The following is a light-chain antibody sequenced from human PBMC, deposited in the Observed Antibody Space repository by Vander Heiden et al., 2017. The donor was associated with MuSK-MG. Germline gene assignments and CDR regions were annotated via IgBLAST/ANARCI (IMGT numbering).Light chain of an antibody. J-gene: IGKJ2*01. CDR3: HQYYIWPGHT. CDR2: GAS. Sequence: EIAMTQSPATLSVSPGERATLSCRASQSVYSDLAWYQQKPGQAPRLLIYGASTRATGVPARFSGSGSGTEFTLTISTLQSEDFAVYYCHQYYIWPGHTFGQGTKLEIK. CDR1: QSVYSD. V-gene: IGKV3-15*01.